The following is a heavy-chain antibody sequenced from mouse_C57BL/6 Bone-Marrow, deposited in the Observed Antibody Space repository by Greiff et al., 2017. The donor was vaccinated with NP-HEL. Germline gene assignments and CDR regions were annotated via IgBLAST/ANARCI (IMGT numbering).Heavy chain of an antibody. J-gene: IGHJ4*01. CDR1: GYTFTDYE. CDR3: TRLITTVPRYYAMDY. D-gene: IGHD1-1*01. V-gene: IGHV1-15*01. Sequence: QVQLQQSGAELVRPGASVTLSCKASGYTFTDYEMHWVKQTPVHGLEWIGAIDPETGGTAYNQKFKGKAILTADKSSSTAYMELRSLTSEDSAVYYCTRLITTVPRYYAMDYWGQGTSVTVSS. CDR2: IDPETGGT.